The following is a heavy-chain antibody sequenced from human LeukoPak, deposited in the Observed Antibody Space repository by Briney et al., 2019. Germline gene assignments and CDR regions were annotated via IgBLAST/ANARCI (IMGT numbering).Heavy chain of an antibody. Sequence: PSETLSLTCAVSGASISSSGYSWWWVRQPPGKGLEWIGYVYYSGTTYYNPSLNSRLTISADTSKNQFFLKLSSVTAADTAVYYCARLLRVGYCSTTTCNWFDPWGQGTLVTVSS. CDR2: VYYSGTT. V-gene: IGHV4-30-4*07. D-gene: IGHD2-2*03. CDR1: GASISSSGYS. CDR3: ARLLRVGYCSTTTCNWFDP. J-gene: IGHJ5*02.